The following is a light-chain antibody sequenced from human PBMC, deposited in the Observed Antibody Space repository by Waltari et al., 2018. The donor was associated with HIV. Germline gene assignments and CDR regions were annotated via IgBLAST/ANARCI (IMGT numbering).Light chain of an antibody. CDR3: QSADSTGTYWV. V-gene: IGLV3-25*03. CDR2: RDK. Sequence: SYELTQPPSASVSPGQTARISCPGDALPTQYVFRYQQRPGQAPVMVIYRDKERPSGNPDRFSGSSAGTTVTLTISGVQAEDEADYYCQSADSTGTYWVFGGGTKLTVL. J-gene: IGLJ3*02. CDR1: ALPTQY.